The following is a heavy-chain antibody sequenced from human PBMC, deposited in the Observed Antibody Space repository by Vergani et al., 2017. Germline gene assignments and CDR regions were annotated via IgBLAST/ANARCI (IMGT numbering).Heavy chain of an antibody. CDR2: INPSGRST. Sequence: VPLVQSGAAVKKPGASVKVSCKASGYPFTSYYMHWVRQAPGQGRGWMGIINPSGRSTSYAQKFQGRVTMSRYTSTSTVYMELSSLRSEDAAVYYCARDGNAFDIWGQGTMVTVSS. V-gene: IGHV1-46*03. J-gene: IGHJ3*02. CDR1: GYPFTSYY. CDR3: ARDGNAFDI.